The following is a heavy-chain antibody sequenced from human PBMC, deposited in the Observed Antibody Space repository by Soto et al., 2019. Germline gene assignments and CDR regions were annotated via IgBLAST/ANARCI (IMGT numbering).Heavy chain of an antibody. V-gene: IGHV1-18*01. CDR1: GYTFTSYG. CDR3: ARVTGSGYSYYYGMDV. Sequence: QVQLVQSGAEVKKPGASVKVSCKASGYTFTSYGISWVRQAPGQGLEWMGWISAYNGNTNYAQKLQGRVTMTTDTSTSTAYMGLRSLRSDDTAVYYCARVTGSGYSYYYGMDVWGQGTTVTVSS. J-gene: IGHJ6*02. CDR2: ISAYNGNT. D-gene: IGHD3-3*01.